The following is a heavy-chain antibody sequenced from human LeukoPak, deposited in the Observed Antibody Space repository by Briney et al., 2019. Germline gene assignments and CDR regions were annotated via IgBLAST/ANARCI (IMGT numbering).Heavy chain of an antibody. J-gene: IGHJ4*02. CDR1: GYTFTGYY. V-gene: IGHV1-2*02. CDR2: INPKSGDP. CDR3: ARDSGHDTSNYGGLDF. Sequence: GASVKVSCKASGYTFTGYYMHWVRQAPGQGLEWMGWINPKSGDPIYVQKFQGRVTLTRDTSIDTVYLELSSLKSDDTAVYYCARDSGHDTSNYGGLDFWGQGTLVTVSS. D-gene: IGHD4-11*01.